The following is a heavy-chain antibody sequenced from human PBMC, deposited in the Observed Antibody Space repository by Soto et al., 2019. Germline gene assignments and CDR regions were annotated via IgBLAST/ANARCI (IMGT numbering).Heavy chain of an antibody. CDR1: GGTFSSYA. CDR2: IIPIFGTA. CDR3: ARDAPSIPGAFDI. Sequence: ASVKVSCKASGGTFSSYAISWVRQAPGQGLEWMGGIIPIFGTANYAQKFQGRVTITADESTSTAYMELSSLRSEDTAVYYCARDAPSIPGAFDIWGQGTMVTVSS. D-gene: IGHD2-2*02. J-gene: IGHJ3*02. V-gene: IGHV1-69*13.